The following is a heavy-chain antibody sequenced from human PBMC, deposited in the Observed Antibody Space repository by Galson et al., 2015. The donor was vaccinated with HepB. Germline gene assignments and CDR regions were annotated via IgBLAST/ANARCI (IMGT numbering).Heavy chain of an antibody. CDR3: ARGRTYYDYVWGSYRYTSFDY. CDR1: GGSISSYY. J-gene: IGHJ4*02. V-gene: IGHV4-59*01. Sequence: SETLSLTCTVSGGSISSYYWSWIRQPPGKGLEWIGYIYYSGSTNYNPSLKSRVTISVDTSKNQFSLKLSSVTAADTAVYYCARGRTYYDYVWGSYRYTSFDYWGQGTLVTVSS. D-gene: IGHD3-16*02. CDR2: IYYSGST.